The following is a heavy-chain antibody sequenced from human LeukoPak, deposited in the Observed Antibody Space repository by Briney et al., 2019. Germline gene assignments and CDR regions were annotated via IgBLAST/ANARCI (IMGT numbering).Heavy chain of an antibody. J-gene: IGHJ4*02. CDR1: GFTFSSYN. CDR3: AREDIVVVTATHFDY. D-gene: IGHD2-21*02. V-gene: IGHV3-48*01. Sequence: GGSLRLSCAASGFTFSSYNMNWVRQAPGKGLEWVSYISSSSSTIYYADSVKGRFTISRDNAKNSLYLQMNSLRAEGTAVYYCAREDIVVVTATHFDYWGQGTLVTVSS. CDR2: ISSSSSTI.